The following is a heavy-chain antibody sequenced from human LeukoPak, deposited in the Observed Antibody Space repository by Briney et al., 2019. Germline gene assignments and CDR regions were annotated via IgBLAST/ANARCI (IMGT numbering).Heavy chain of an antibody. CDR1: GYTFTSYG. Sequence: GASVKVSCKASGYTFTSYGISWLRQAPGQGREGMGWISAYNGNTNDAKKLQGRVTVTTDTYTSTAYMELRSLRYDDTVVYYCERSKREYYDILRGGMDVWGKGTTVTVSS. CDR3: ERSKREYYDILRGGMDV. D-gene: IGHD3-9*01. CDR2: ISAYNGNT. V-gene: IGHV1-18*04. J-gene: IGHJ6*04.